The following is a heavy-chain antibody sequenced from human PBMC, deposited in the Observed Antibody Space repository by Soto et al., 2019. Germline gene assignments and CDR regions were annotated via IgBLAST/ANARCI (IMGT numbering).Heavy chain of an antibody. CDR3: VSQRTTVPTQAYFDY. J-gene: IGHJ4*02. CDR2: VYYRGRS. V-gene: IGHV4-39*01. CDR1: GGSVTNSSYY. D-gene: IGHD4-17*01. Sequence: SETLSLTCTVSGGSVTNSSYYWGWIRQSPGKGLEWIGSVYYRGRSYSKSSVKSRVTISVDTSKNRFSLSLNSVTATDTAVYFCVSQRTTVPTQAYFDYWGPGALVTVSS.